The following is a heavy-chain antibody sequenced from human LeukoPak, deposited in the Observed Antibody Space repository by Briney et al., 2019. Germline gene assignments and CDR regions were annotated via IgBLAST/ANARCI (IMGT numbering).Heavy chain of an antibody. J-gene: IGHJ5*02. CDR2: IWYDGSNK. V-gene: IGHV3-33*01. Sequence: GGSLRLSCAASGFTFSSYSMHWVRQAPGKGLEWVAVIWYDGSNKYYADSVKGRFTISRDNSKNTLYLQMNSLRAEDTAVYYCARGSIAARGEGGWFDPWGQGTLVTVSS. D-gene: IGHD6-6*01. CDR3: ARGSIAARGEGGWFDP. CDR1: GFTFSSYS.